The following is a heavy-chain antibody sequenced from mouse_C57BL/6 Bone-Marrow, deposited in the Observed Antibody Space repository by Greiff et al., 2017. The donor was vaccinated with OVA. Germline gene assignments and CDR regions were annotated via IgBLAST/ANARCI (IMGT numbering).Heavy chain of an antibody. J-gene: IGHJ2*01. D-gene: IGHD1-1*01. Sequence: QVQLQQPGAELVMPGASVKLSCKASGYTFTSYWMHWVKQRPGQGLEWIGEIDPSDSYTNYNQKFKGKSTLTVDKSSSTAYMQLSSLTSEDSAVYYCARNYGTLFDYWGQGTTFTVSS. V-gene: IGHV1-69*01. CDR1: GYTFTSYW. CDR3: ARNYGTLFDY. CDR2: IDPSDSYT.